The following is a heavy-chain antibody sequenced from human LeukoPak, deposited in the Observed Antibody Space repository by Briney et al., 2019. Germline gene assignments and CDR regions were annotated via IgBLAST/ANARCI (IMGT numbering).Heavy chain of an antibody. J-gene: IGHJ4*02. Sequence: GGSLKLSCAASGFTFRNYDMSWVRQAPGRGLEWVPAISGSGDSTSYADSVKGRFTISRDNSKNTFYLYMNSLRAEDTAIYYCANEGTFYSDYWGQGTLVTVSS. D-gene: IGHD1/OR15-1a*01. CDR1: GFTFRNYD. V-gene: IGHV3-23*01. CDR2: ISGSGDST. CDR3: ANEGTFYSDY.